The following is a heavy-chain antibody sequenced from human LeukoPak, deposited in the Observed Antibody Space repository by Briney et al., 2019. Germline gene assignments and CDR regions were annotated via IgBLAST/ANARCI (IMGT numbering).Heavy chain of an antibody. CDR3: ARHPRGYSYGPIDY. CDR1: GGSFSGYY. V-gene: IGHV4-34*01. Sequence: SETLSLTCAVYGGSFSGYYWSWIRQPPGKGLEWIGEINHSGSTNYNPSLKSRVTISVDTSKNQFSLKLSSVTAADTAVYYCARHPRGYSYGPIDYWGQGTLVTVSS. CDR2: INHSGST. D-gene: IGHD5-18*01. J-gene: IGHJ4*02.